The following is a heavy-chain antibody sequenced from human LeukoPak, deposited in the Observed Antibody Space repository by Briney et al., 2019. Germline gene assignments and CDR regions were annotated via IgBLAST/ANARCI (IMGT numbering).Heavy chain of an antibody. V-gene: IGHV3-30*03. Sequence: PGRSLRLFCAPSGFTFSIYGMLCVRQAPGKALEGVAVISYDGSNKYYADSVKGRFTISRDNSKNTLYLQMNSLRAEDTAVYYCARDCSSTSCKGYYYGMDVWGQGTTVTVSS. J-gene: IGHJ6*02. CDR1: GFTFSIYG. D-gene: IGHD2-2*01. CDR3: ARDCSSTSCKGYYYGMDV. CDR2: ISYDGSNK.